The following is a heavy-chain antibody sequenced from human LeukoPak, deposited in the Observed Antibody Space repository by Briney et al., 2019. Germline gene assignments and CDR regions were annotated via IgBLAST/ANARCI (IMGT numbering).Heavy chain of an antibody. CDR1: GFTFTSYS. CDR2: ISGGGGST. CDR3: AKNWYSSSWYLDY. V-gene: IGHV3-23*01. D-gene: IGHD6-13*01. Sequence: GGSLRLSCAASGFTFTSYSMNWVRQAPGKGLEWVSTISGGGGSTYYADSVKGRFTISRDNSKNTLYLQMNSLRAEDTAVYYCAKNWYSSSWYLDYWGQGTLVTVSS. J-gene: IGHJ4*02.